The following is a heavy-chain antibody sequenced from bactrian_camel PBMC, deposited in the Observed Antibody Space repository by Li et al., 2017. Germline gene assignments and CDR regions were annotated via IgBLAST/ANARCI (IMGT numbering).Heavy chain of an antibody. CDR1: GFTFSLYG. V-gene: IGHV3S25*01. CDR2: IKRDGATT. J-gene: IGHJ6*01. Sequence: QLVESGGGLVQPGGSLRLSCQASGFTFSLYGIYWVRQAPGKGLEWISRIKRDGATTYYADAVKGRFTISRDKNTVYLQMNSLKPEDTAVYYCMRSGGAFDFDYWGQGTQVTVS. CDR3: MRSGGAFDFDY. D-gene: IGHD2*01.